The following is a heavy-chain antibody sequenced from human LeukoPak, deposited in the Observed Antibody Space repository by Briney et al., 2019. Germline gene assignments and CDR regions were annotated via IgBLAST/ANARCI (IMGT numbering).Heavy chain of an antibody. CDR1: GGSISSSSYY. CDR2: IYYSGST. V-gene: IGHV4-61*01. J-gene: IGHJ5*02. CDR3: TRGSRYCSSGSCYGWFDP. D-gene: IGHD2-15*01. Sequence: KTSETLSLTCTVSGGSISSSSYYWSWIRQPPGKGLEWIGYIYYSGSTNYNPSLKSRVTISVDTSKNQFSLKLNSVTAADTAIYYCTRGSRYCSSGSCYGWFDPWGQGTLVTVSS.